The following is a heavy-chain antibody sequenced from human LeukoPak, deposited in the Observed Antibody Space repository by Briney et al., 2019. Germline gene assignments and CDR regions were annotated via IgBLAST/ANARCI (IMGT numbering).Heavy chain of an antibody. V-gene: IGHV3-72*01. D-gene: IGHD5-18*01. J-gene: IGHJ6*02. CDR1: GSTFSDRD. CDR3: ALWSYYYYGLDV. Sequence: TGGSLRLSCAASGSTFSDRDMDWVRQAPGKGLEWVGRSRNKAKSHTTEYAASVKGRFTISRDNSNNSVWLQMNSLKTEDTAVYYCALWSYYYYGLDVWGQGTTVTVSS. CDR2: SRNKAKSHTT.